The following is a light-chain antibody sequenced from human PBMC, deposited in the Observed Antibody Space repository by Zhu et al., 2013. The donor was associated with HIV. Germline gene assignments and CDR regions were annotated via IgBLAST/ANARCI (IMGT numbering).Light chain of an antibody. CDR2: SSS. J-gene: IGKJ4*01. V-gene: IGKV1-27*01. Sequence: ILLTQSPSSLSASVGDTVTITCRASQGISNYLAWYQQKPGRVPKLLIYSSSTLQSGVPSRFSGSASGTDFTLTISSLQPEDIATYYCQQYDKFPRTFGGGTKVEIK. CDR1: QGISNY. CDR3: QQYDKFPRT.